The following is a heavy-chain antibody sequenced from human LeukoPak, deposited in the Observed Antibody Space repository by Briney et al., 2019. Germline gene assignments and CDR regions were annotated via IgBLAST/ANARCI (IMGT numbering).Heavy chain of an antibody. V-gene: IGHV3-48*04. CDR1: GFTFSNYN. Sequence: PGGSLRLSCAASGFTFSNYNMNWVRQAPGKGLEWVSYISTSGRAIFYADSVKGRFTISRDNAKNSLYLQMNSLRAEDTAVYYCVRDTFSPDAFDIWGQGTMVTVSS. J-gene: IGHJ3*02. CDR2: ISTSGRAI. CDR3: VRDTFSPDAFDI. D-gene: IGHD3-16*01.